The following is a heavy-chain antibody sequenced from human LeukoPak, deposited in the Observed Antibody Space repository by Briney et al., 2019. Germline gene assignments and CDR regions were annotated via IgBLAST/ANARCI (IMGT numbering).Heavy chain of an antibody. V-gene: IGHV3-7*01. D-gene: IGHD3-22*01. Sequence: GGSLRLSCAASGFTFSSYAMAWVRQAPGKGLEWVANIKQDGSEKYYVDSVKGRFTISRDNAKNSLFLQMNSLRAEDTAMYYCARDPYDSNSYGAFDIWGQGTMVTVSS. J-gene: IGHJ3*02. CDR2: IKQDGSEK. CDR3: ARDPYDSNSYGAFDI. CDR1: GFTFSSYA.